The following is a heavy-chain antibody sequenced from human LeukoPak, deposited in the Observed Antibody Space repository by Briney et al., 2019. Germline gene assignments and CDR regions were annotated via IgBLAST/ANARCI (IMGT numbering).Heavy chain of an antibody. Sequence: GGSLRLSCTAAGFTFNNYAMSWVRQAPGKGLEWVSHISDSGGKTYYADSVKGRFTISRDNSKNTLYLQMDSLRAEDTAIYYCADFGSGSYCFDYRGQGTLVTVSS. CDR3: ADFGSGSYCFDY. D-gene: IGHD3-10*01. V-gene: IGHV3-23*01. CDR1: GFTFNNYA. CDR2: ISDSGGKT. J-gene: IGHJ4*02.